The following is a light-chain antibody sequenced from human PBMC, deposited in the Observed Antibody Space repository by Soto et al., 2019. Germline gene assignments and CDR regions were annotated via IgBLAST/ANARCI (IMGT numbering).Light chain of an antibody. V-gene: IGKV1-39*01. CDR1: QSISNH. CDR2: AAS. Sequence: DIQMTQYPSSLSAFVGDRVTITCRASQSISNHLNWYQQKPGKAPKLLIYAASSLQSGVPSRFSGSGSGTDFNFTISSLQPEHFATYSCQQSYSSRWTFGPGTKVDIK. CDR3: QQSYSSRWT. J-gene: IGKJ1*01.